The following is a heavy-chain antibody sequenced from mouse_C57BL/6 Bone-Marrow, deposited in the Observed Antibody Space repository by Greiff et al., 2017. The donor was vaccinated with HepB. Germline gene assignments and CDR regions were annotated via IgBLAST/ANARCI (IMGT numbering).Heavy chain of an antibody. V-gene: IGHV1-54*01. Sequence: QVQLKQSGAELVRPGTSVKVSCKASGYAFTNYLIEWVKQRPGQGLEWIGVINPGSGGTNYNEKFKGKATLTADKSSSTAYMQLSSLTSEDSAVYFCAREGLRRGFDYWGQGTTLTVSS. J-gene: IGHJ2*01. CDR1: GYAFTNYL. CDR2: INPGSGGT. D-gene: IGHD2-4*01. CDR3: AREGLRRGFDY.